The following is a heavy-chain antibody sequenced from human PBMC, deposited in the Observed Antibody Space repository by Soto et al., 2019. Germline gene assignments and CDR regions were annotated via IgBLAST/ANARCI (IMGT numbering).Heavy chain of an antibody. CDR2: ISWNSGSI. V-gene: IGHV3-9*01. J-gene: IGHJ6*02. D-gene: IGHD4-17*01. CDR1: GFTFDDYA. CDR3: AKDTLVFDDYGDYYYYYGMDV. Sequence: GGSLRLSCAASGFTFDDYAMHWVRQAPGKGLEWVSGISWNSGSIGYADSVKGRFTISRDNAKNSLYLQMNSLSAEDTALYYCAKDTLVFDDYGDYYYYYGMDVWGQGTTVTVSS.